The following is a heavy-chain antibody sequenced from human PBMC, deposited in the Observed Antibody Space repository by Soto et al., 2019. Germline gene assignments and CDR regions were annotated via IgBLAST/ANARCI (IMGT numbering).Heavy chain of an antibody. CDR2: IIPIFSKV. CDR3: ARERYSYGRYFDL. CDR1: GGTFSSYA. Sequence: SVKVSCKASGGTFSSYAISWVRQAPGQGLEWMGGIIPIFSKVNYAQKFQGRVTITADTSTNTVFLHMNSLTTADTAIYYCARERYSYGRYFDLWGHGTPVTVSS. V-gene: IGHV1-69*06. J-gene: IGHJ4*01. D-gene: IGHD5-18*01.